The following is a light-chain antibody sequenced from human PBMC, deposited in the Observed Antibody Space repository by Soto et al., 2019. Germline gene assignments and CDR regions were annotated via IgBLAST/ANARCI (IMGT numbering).Light chain of an antibody. V-gene: IGKV3-15*01. J-gene: IGKJ1*01. CDR3: QQYNNWPPWT. CDR2: GAS. Sequence: EIVMTQSPGTLSVSPGERATLTCRANQNIRSNLAWHQQKPGQAPKLLIYGASTRATGAPARFSGSGSGTEFTLTISSLQSEDFAVYYCQQYNNWPPWTFGQGTKVEIK. CDR1: QNIRSN.